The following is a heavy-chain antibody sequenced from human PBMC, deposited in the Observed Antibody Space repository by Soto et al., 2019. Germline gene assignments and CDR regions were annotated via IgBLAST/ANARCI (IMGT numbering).Heavy chain of an antibody. J-gene: IGHJ4*02. CDR3: ARPANYYDSRGYYSPDFDF. V-gene: IGHV3-30*04. CDR1: GFTFNNYG. D-gene: IGHD3-22*01. Sequence: QVQLVESGGGVVQPGRSLRLACAASGFTFNNYGMHWVRQAPGKGLEWVAFISDDGRNTYYTDSMKGRFTVSRDNSKTTLYLEMNSLRAEDTAVYYCARPANYYDSRGYYSPDFDFWGQGTLVSVSS. CDR2: ISDDGRNT.